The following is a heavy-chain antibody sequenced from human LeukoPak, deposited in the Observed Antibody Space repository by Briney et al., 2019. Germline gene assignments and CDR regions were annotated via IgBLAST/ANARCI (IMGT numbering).Heavy chain of an antibody. CDR2: INAGNGNA. Sequence: ASVKVSCKASGYTFTNYAMHWVRQAPGQRLEWMGWINAGNGNAKYSQKFQGRVTITRDTSASTAYMELSSLRSEDTAVYYCAGELNYYGSGSYYGEGAFDIWGQGTMVTVSS. V-gene: IGHV1-3*01. J-gene: IGHJ3*02. CDR3: AGELNYYGSGSYYGEGAFDI. CDR1: GYTFTNYA. D-gene: IGHD3-10*01.